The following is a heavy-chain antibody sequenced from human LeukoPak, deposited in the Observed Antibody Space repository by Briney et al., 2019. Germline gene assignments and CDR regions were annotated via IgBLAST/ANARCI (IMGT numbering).Heavy chain of an antibody. V-gene: IGHV4-4*07. CDR1: GGSISSYY. Sequence: PSETLSLTCTVSGGSISSYYWSWIRQPAGKGLEWIGRIYTSGSTNYNPSLKSRVTISVDKPKNQFSLKLSSVTAADTAVYYCARVSRVRAAPDWYFDLWGRGTLVTVSS. D-gene: IGHD3-10*02. CDR3: ARVSRVRAAPDWYFDL. CDR2: IYTSGST. J-gene: IGHJ2*01.